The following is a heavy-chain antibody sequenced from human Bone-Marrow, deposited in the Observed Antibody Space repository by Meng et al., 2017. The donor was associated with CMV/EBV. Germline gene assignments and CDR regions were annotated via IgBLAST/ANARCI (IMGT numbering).Heavy chain of an antibody. CDR3: ARAGSHDFWSGYLSYYYYYGMDV. J-gene: IGHJ6*02. Sequence: GESLKISCAASGFTFSSYAMHWVRQAPGKGLEYVSAISSNGGSTYYADSVKGRFTISRDNSKNTLYLQMGSLRAEDMAVYYCARAGSHDFWSGYLSYYYYYGMDVWGQGTTVTVSS. CDR2: ISSNGGST. V-gene: IGHV3-64*02. D-gene: IGHD3-3*01. CDR1: GFTFSSYA.